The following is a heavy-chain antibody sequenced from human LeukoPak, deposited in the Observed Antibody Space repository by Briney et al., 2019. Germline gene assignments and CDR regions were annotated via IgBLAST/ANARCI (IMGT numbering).Heavy chain of an antibody. D-gene: IGHD1-26*01. CDR1: GGSISSSSYY. Sequence: PSETLSLTCTVSGGSISSSSYYWGWIRQPPGKGLEWIGSIYYSGSTYYNPSLKSRVTISVDTSKNQFSLKLSSVTAADTAVYYCARLGSYYGSTDSYWGQGTLVTVSS. CDR2: IYYSGST. J-gene: IGHJ4*02. V-gene: IGHV4-39*01. CDR3: ARLGSYYGSTDSY.